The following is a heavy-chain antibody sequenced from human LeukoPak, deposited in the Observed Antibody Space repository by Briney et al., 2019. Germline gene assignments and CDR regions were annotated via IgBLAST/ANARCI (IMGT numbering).Heavy chain of an antibody. Sequence: ESSETLSLTCTVSGGSISNYYWSWIRQPAGKGLEWIGRIYTSGTTHYNPSLKSRVTMSVDTSKNQFSLNLSSVTAADTAVYYCAREGGYNFNWFDPWGQGTLVTVSS. V-gene: IGHV4-4*07. J-gene: IGHJ5*02. CDR1: GGSISNYY. D-gene: IGHD5-24*01. CDR3: AREGGYNFNWFDP. CDR2: IYTSGTT.